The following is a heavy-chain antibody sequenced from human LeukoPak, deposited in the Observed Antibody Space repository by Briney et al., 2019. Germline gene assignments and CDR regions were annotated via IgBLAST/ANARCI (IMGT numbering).Heavy chain of an antibody. Sequence: ETLSLTCTVSDDSITMYYWTWIRQPPGKGLEWIGYVDHTGSTKFNPSLNGRVSISRDTSNNFFSLRLRSVTAADTAVYFCARGRVSSSTWYSTYYYFFYMDFWGKGTTVTVSS. CDR2: VDHTGST. J-gene: IGHJ6*03. CDR3: ARGRVSSSTWYSTYYYFFYMDF. V-gene: IGHV4-59*01. CDR1: DDSITMYY. D-gene: IGHD4-11*01.